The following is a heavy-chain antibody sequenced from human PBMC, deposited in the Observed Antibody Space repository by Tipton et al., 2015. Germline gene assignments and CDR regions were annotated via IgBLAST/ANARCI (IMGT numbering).Heavy chain of an antibody. D-gene: IGHD3-10*01. CDR2: IYSGGGT. Sequence: QLVQSGGGLIQPGGSLRLSCAASGFAVSSNYLSWVRQAPGKGLEWVSVIYSGGGTYYADSVKGRFTISRDNAKNSLFLHMNSLRDEDTALYYCARDARGMDVWGQGTTVPVSS. V-gene: IGHV3-53*01. CDR3: ARDARGMDV. CDR1: GFAVSSNY. J-gene: IGHJ6*02.